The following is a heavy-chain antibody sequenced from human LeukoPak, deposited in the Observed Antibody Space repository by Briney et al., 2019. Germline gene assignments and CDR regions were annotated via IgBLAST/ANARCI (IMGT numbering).Heavy chain of an antibody. CDR3: ARDGEGRYYDSSGLYAFDI. J-gene: IGHJ3*02. CDR2: IIPIFGTA. CDR1: GGTFSSYA. Sequence: SVKVSCKASGGTFSSYAISWVRQAPGRGLEWMGGIIPIFGTANYAQKFQGRVTITTDESTSTAYMELSSLRSEDTAVYYCARDGEGRYYDSSGLYAFDIWGQGTMVTVSS. V-gene: IGHV1-69*05. D-gene: IGHD3-22*01.